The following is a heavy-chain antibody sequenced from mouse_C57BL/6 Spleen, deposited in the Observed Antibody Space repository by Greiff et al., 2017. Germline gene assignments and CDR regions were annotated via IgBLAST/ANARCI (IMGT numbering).Heavy chain of an antibody. CDR1: GYTFTSYW. Sequence: VQLQQPGTELVKPGASVTLSCKASGYTFTSYWMHWVKQRPGQGLEWIGNINPSNGGTNYNEKFKSKATLTVDQSSSTAYMQRSSLTSEDSAVYYCARDYYGSRYFDVWGTGTTVTVSS. V-gene: IGHV1-53*01. J-gene: IGHJ1*03. CDR2: INPSNGGT. D-gene: IGHD1-1*01. CDR3: ARDYYGSRYFDV.